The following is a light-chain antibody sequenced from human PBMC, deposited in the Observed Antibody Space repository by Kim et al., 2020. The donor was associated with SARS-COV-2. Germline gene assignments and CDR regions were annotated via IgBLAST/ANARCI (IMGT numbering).Light chain of an antibody. CDR1: SSDVGGYNY. CDR3: CSYAGSYTWV. Sequence: GQSVTISCTGTSSDVGGYNYVSWYQQHPGKAPKLIIDDVSKRPSGVPDRFSGSKSGNTASLTISGLQAEDEADYYCCSYAGSYTWVFGGGTKLTVL. CDR2: DVS. J-gene: IGLJ3*02. V-gene: IGLV2-11*01.